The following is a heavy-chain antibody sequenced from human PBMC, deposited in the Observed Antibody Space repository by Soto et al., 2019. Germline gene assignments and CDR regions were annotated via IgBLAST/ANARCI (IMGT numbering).Heavy chain of an antibody. Sequence: QVPLVQSGAEVKKPGASVKVSCKASGYTFTSYAMHWVRQAPGQRLEWMGWINAGNGNTKYSQKFQGRVTITRDTSASTAYMELSSLRSEDTAVYYCARDSTVRWNRPYGMDVWGQGTTVTVSS. CDR3: ARDSTVRWNRPYGMDV. D-gene: IGHD3-10*01. CDR1: GYTFTSYA. J-gene: IGHJ6*02. CDR2: INAGNGNT. V-gene: IGHV1-3*01.